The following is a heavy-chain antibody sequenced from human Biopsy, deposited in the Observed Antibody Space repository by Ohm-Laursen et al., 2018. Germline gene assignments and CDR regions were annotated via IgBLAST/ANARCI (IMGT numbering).Heavy chain of an antibody. D-gene: IGHD3-3*01. V-gene: IGHV4-59*01. Sequence: SQTLSLTCSVSGGSIISYYWTWIRQPPGKGLEWIGHVYNGGITNYNPSLKSRVTISKDTSKNQFSLKLSSVTAADTAVFFCARLYRLDDYWNDDPPGAFDVWGQGTMVTVPS. CDR3: ARLYRLDDYWNDDPPGAFDV. CDR2: VYNGGIT. CDR1: GGSIISYY. J-gene: IGHJ3*01.